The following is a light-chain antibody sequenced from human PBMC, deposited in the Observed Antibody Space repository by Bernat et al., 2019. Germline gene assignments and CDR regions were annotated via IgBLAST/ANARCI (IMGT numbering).Light chain of an antibody. CDR1: SNNVGNQG. CDR3: SAWDSSLSAPV. J-gene: IGLJ3*02. CDR2: RNN. Sequence: QAGLTQPPSVSKGLRQTATLTCTGNSNNVGNQGAAWLQQHQGHPPKLLSYRNNNRPSGISERLSASRSGNTASLTITGLQPEDEADYDCSAWDSSLSAPVFGGGTKLTVL. V-gene: IGLV10-54*01.